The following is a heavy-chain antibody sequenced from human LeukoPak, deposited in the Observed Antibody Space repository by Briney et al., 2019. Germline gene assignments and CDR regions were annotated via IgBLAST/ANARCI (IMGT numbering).Heavy chain of an antibody. CDR1: GFTFSSYG. D-gene: IGHD2-15*01. CDR3: AKGVDYCSGGSCPADY. CDR2: IWYDGSNK. V-gene: IGHV3-33*06. J-gene: IGHJ4*01. Sequence: GGSLRLSCEASGFTFSSYGMHWVRQAPGKGLEWVAVIWYDGSNKYYADSVKGRFTISRDNSKNTLYLQMNSLRAEDTAVYYCAKGVDYCSGGSCPADYWGPGTLVTVSS.